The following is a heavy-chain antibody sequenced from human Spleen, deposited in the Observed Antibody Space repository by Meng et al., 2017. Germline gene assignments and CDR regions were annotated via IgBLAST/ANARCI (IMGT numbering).Heavy chain of an antibody. V-gene: IGHV4-34*01. Sequence: QVQLQQWGAGLLEPSVPLSLTLAVYGGSFSGYYWSWIRQRPGKGLEWIGEINHSGSTNYNPSLKSRVTISVDTSKNQFSLKLSSVTDADTAVYYCARGARNYARKYFQHWGQGTLVTVSS. CDR2: INHSGST. CDR3: ARGARNYARKYFQH. CDR1: GGSFSGYY. D-gene: IGHD1-7*01. J-gene: IGHJ1*01.